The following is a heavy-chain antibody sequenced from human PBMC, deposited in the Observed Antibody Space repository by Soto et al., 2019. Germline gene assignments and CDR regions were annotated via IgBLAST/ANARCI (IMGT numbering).Heavy chain of an antibody. J-gene: IGHJ4*02. CDR1: GFTFSNYW. CDR3: VRDSHGDY. CDR2: IDHDGPT. Sequence: EVQLVESGGGLVQPGGSLRLSCAGSGFTFSNYWMHSVRQAPGKGLEWVSRIDHDGPTDYADSVRGRFTISRDNAENTLYLQMNSLRPEDTAVYYCVRDSHGDYWGQGTLVTVSS. V-gene: IGHV3-74*01.